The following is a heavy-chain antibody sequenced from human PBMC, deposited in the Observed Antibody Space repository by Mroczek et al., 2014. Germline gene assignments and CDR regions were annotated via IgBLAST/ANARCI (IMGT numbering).Heavy chain of an antibody. Sequence: QVQLVESGPGLVKPSETLSLTCTVSGGSISSSSYYWGWIRQPPGKGLEWIGSIYYSGSTYYNPSLKSRVTISVDTSKNQFSLKLSSVTAADTAVYYCARLILDRVDLEPKPNWFDPWGQGTLVTVSS. CDR3: ARLILDRVDLEPKPNWFDP. J-gene: IGHJ5*02. CDR2: IYYSGST. CDR1: GGSISSSSYY. V-gene: IGHV4-39*01. D-gene: IGHD3/OR15-3a*01.